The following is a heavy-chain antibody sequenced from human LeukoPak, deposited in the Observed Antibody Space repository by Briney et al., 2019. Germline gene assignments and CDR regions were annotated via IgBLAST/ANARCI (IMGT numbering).Heavy chain of an antibody. D-gene: IGHD6-19*01. V-gene: IGHV4-59*01. CDR1: GGSFSGYY. CDR3: ARVHSSGWYRDDY. Sequence: SETLSLTCAVYGGSFSGYYWSWIRQPPGKGLEWIGYIYYSGSTNYNPSLKSRVTISVDTSKNQFSLKLSSVTAADTAVYYCARVHSSGWYRDDYWGQGTLVTVSS. CDR2: IYYSGST. J-gene: IGHJ4*02.